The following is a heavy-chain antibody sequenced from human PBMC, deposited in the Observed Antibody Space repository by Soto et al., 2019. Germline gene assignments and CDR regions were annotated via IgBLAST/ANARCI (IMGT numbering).Heavy chain of an antibody. J-gene: IGHJ1*01. CDR3: ACGGDPYYYDSTDYYPD. V-gene: IGHV4-59*12. CDR1: GGSINSYY. Sequence: PSETLSLTCTVSGGSINSYYWSWIRQPPGKGLEWIGYIYYSGSTNYNPSLKSRVTILVDTSKKQFSLKLSSVTAADTAVYYCACGGDPYYYDSTDYYPDWGQGTLVTVSS. CDR2: IYYSGST. D-gene: IGHD3-22*01.